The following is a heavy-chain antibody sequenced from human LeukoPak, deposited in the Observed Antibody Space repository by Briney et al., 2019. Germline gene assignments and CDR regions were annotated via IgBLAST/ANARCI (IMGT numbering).Heavy chain of an antibody. D-gene: IGHD6-13*01. V-gene: IGHV3-21*01. CDR1: GFTFSTYT. CDR3: ARDRASSWPFDY. CDR2: ISGSSSYI. J-gene: IGHJ4*02. Sequence: PGGSLRLSCAASGFTFSTYTMNWVRQAPGKGLEWVSSISGSSSYIYYADSVKGRFTISRDNAKNSLYLQMNSLRAEDTAVYYCARDRASSWPFDYWGQGTLVTVSS.